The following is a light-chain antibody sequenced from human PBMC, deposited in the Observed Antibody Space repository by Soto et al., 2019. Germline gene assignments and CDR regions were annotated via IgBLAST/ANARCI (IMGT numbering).Light chain of an antibody. V-gene: IGLV2-14*01. CDR2: DVS. CDR3: SSYTSSSTFV. J-gene: IGLJ1*01. CDR1: SSDVGGYNY. Sequence: QSVLTQPVSVSGSPGQSITISCTGTSSDVGGYNYVSWYQQHPGKAPKLMIYDVSNRPSGVSNRFSGSKSGNTASLTISGLQAEDEADYYCSSYTSSSTFVFGTGTRSPS.